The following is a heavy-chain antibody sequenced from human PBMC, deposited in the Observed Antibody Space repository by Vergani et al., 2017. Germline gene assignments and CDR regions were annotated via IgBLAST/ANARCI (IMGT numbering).Heavy chain of an antibody. CDR1: GFTFSSYA. J-gene: IGHJ6*03. Sequence: EVQLVESGGGLVQPGGSLRLSCAASGFTFSSYAMSWVRQAPGKGLEWVSAISGSGGSTYYADSVKGRFTISRDNSKNTLYLQMNSLRAEDTAVYYCARAPGYDFWSGYYVYYYYYMDVWGKGTTVTVSS. V-gene: IGHV3-23*04. D-gene: IGHD3-3*01. CDR3: ARAPGYDFWSGYYVYYYYYMDV. CDR2: ISGSGGST.